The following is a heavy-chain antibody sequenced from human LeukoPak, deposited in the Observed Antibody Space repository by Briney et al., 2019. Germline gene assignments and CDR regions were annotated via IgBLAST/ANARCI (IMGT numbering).Heavy chain of an antibody. Sequence: GASVNVSCKASGYTFDDYDMHWVRQAPGQGLEWMGWFNPISGGTAYPRKFQGRVTMTWDTSISTVYMELIRLTSDDTALFYCARVPRQLLPYFDYWGQGTLVTVSS. D-gene: IGHD2-15*01. CDR3: ARVPRQLLPYFDY. J-gene: IGHJ4*02. CDR2: FNPISGGT. V-gene: IGHV1-2*02. CDR1: GYTFDDYD.